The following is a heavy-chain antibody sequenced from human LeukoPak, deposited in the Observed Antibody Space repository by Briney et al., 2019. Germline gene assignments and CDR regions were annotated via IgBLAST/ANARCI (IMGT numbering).Heavy chain of an antibody. CDR1: GFTFSSYS. V-gene: IGHV3-21*01. J-gene: IGHJ4*02. D-gene: IGHD3-22*01. CDR3: ARHSNKYDYDSSGHYRSFDY. Sequence: GGSLRLSCAASGFTFSSYSINWVRQAPGKGLEWVSSISSSSSYIYYADSVKGRFTISRDNSKNSLYLQMNSLRAEDTAVYFCARHSNKYDYDSSGHYRSFDYWGQGTLVSVSS. CDR2: ISSSSSYI.